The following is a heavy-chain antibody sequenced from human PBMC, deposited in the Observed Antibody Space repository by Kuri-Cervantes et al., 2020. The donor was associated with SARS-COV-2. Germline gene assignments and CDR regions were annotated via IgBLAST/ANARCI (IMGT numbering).Heavy chain of an antibody. V-gene: IGHV1-18*01. CDR2: ISAYNGNT. D-gene: IGHD6-6*01. Sequence: ASVKVSCKASGGTFSSYAISWVRQAPGQGLEWMGWISAYNGNTNYAQKLQGRVTMTTDTSTSTAYTELRSLRSDDTAVYYCARGSSSSSNYYYYGMDVWGQGTTVTVSS. CDR1: GGTFSSYA. J-gene: IGHJ6*02. CDR3: ARGSSSSSNYYYYGMDV.